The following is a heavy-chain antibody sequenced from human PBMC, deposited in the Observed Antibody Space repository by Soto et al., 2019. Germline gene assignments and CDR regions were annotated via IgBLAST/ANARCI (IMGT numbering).Heavy chain of an antibody. J-gene: IGHJ4*02. V-gene: IGHV1-8*01. Sequence: QVQLVQSGAELKKLGASVKVSCKASGSTFTTYDINCMRQASGQGLEWLGWMNPNTGDTGYAQKFQCEVLKTRVTSRITANMLLSSLSHEGTGVYYCALNRRLTGDFDNWGLGALVPVSS. D-gene: IGHD7-27*01. CDR1: GSTFTTYD. CDR2: MNPNTGDT. CDR3: ALNRRLTGDFDN.